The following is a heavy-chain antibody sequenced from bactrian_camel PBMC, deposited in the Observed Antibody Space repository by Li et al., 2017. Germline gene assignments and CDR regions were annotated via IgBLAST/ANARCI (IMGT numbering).Heavy chain of an antibody. V-gene: IGHV3-2*01. Sequence: HVQLVESGGGLVQPGGSLRLSCAVSGLTFSNYDMSWVRQAPGKGLEWISSLDRDTTYSGDSVKGRFTISRDNAKNTLYLQLNSLKPEDTALYYCVTGGFDYWGQGTQVTVS. CDR3: VTGGFDY. CDR2: LDRDTT. J-gene: IGHJ4*01. CDR1: GLTFSNYD.